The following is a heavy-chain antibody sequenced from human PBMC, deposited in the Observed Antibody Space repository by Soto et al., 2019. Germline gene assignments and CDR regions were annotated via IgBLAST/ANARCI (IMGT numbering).Heavy chain of an antibody. CDR1: GGTFSSYT. J-gene: IGHJ6*02. CDR2: IIPILGIA. Sequence: QVQLVQSGAEVKKPGSSVKVSCKASGGTFSSYTISWVRQAPGQGLEWMGRIIPILGIANYAQKFQGSVTITADKSTSTAYMELSSLRSEDTAVYYCARDWTHSRDVWGQGTTVTVSS. D-gene: IGHD1-26*01. CDR3: ARDWTHSRDV. V-gene: IGHV1-69*08.